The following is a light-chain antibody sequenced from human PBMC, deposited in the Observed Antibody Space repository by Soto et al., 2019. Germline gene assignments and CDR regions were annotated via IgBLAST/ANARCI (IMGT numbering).Light chain of an antibody. CDR2: DAS. CDR1: ETIYRY. CDR3: QQRSNWPPLT. V-gene: IGKV3-11*01. J-gene: IGKJ5*01. Sequence: EIVLTQSPATLSFSPGEIATLSFRASETIYRYLGWYQQKPGQAPRLLISDASFRATGVPDRFNGSGSGTDFTLTISSLEPEDFAVYYCQQRSNWPPLTFGQGTRLEI.